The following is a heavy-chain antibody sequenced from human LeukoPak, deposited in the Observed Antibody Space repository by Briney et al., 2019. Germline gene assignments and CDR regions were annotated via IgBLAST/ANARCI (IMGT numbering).Heavy chain of an antibody. CDR3: AKVGSSSWFYY. CDR1: GFSVSSYA. CDR2: ISGSGVST. J-gene: IGHJ4*02. D-gene: IGHD6-13*01. Sequence: GGSLRLSCAASGFSVSSYATTWVRQAPGKGLEWVSTISGSGVSTYYADSVKGRFTISRDNSKNTLYLQMNSLRAEDTAVYYCAKVGSSSWFYYWGQGTLVTVSS. V-gene: IGHV3-23*01.